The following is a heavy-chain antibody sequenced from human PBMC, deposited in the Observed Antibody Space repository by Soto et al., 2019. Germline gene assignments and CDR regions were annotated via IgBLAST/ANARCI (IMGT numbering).Heavy chain of an antibody. J-gene: IGHJ4*02. V-gene: IGHV3-23*01. Sequence: GGSLRLSCAASGFTFNNYAMNWVRQAPGKGLEWVATISGTGGSTYYADSVKGRFTISRDNSKNTLYLQMNSLRVEDTAVYYCAKDRLGGNFDYRGQGTQVTVSS. CDR3: AKDRLGGNFDY. CDR2: ISGTGGST. CDR1: GFTFNNYA.